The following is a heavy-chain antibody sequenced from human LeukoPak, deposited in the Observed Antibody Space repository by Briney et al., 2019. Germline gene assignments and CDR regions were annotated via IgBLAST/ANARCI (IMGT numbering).Heavy chain of an antibody. CDR1: GFSFRHYD. CDR2: ISSNYAPI. CDR3: ARDLVPARQSAFYYYALDV. D-gene: IGHD2-2*01. Sequence: PGGSLTLSCAASGFSFRHYDMNWVRHAPGKGLEWVSYISSNYAPIFYADSVAGRFTISRDNAKDSVYLEMNSLRVEDAAIYYCARDLVPARQSAFYYYALDVWGKGTTVTVSS. J-gene: IGHJ6*04. V-gene: IGHV3-48*03.